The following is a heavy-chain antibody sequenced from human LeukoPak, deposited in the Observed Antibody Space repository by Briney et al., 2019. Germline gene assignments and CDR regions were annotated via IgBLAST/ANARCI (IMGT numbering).Heavy chain of an antibody. CDR1: GFTFSSYA. D-gene: IGHD4-17*01. Sequence: GGSLRLSCAASGFTFSSYAMHWVRQAPGKGLEWVAVISYDGSNKYYADSVKGRFTISRDNSKNTLYLQMNSLRAEDTAVYYCATTDFDYWGQGTLVTVSS. V-gene: IGHV3-30*04. CDR3: ATTDFDY. J-gene: IGHJ4*02. CDR2: ISYDGSNK.